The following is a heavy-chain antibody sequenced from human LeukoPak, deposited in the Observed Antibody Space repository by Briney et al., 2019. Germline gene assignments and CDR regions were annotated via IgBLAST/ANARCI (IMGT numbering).Heavy chain of an antibody. CDR1: GYILTGYY. CDR2: INPNSGGT. Sequence: EASVKVSCKASGYILTGYYIHWVRQAPGQGLEWMGWINPNSGGTNYAQRFQGRVTMTRDTSISTAYMELTSLRYDDTAVYYCARGPRYSSSWQNNWFDPWGQGTLVTVSS. V-gene: IGHV1-2*02. J-gene: IGHJ5*02. CDR3: ARGPRYSSSWQNNWFDP. D-gene: IGHD6-13*01.